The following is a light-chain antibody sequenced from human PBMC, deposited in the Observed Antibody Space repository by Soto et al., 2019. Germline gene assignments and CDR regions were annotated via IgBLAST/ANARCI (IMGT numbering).Light chain of an antibody. CDR3: QPYNSYPLT. CDR1: QSISSW. CDR2: TAS. J-gene: IGKJ4*01. V-gene: IGKV1-5*03. Sequence: DIQMTQSPSTLSASVGDRVTITCRASQSISSWLAWYQQKPGKAPKFLMYTASTLESGVPSRFSGSGSGTEFTLTISSLQPDDFGTYYCQPYNSYPLTFGGGTKVEIK.